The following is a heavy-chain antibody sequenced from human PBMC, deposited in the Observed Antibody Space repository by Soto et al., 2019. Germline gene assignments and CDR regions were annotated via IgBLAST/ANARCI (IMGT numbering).Heavy chain of an antibody. J-gene: IGHJ5*02. CDR3: ARPYCASTSCYTDWFDP. V-gene: IGHV1-8*01. CDR1: GYSFSTYD. CDR2: VNPKSGNT. Sequence: QVQLVQSGAEVKKPGASVKVSCKASGYSFSTYDINWVRQAAGQGLEWMGWVNPKSGNTDYAQRFRGRVTMTSNTSISTAYMALSALTPEDTAVYYCARPYCASTSCYTDWFDPWGQGTLVTFSS. D-gene: IGHD2-2*02.